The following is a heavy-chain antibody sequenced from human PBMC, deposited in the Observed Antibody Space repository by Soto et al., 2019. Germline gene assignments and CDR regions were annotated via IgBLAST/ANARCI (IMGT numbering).Heavy chain of an antibody. CDR2: VYNDGSA. V-gene: IGHV4-4*02. J-gene: IGHJ4*02. CDR1: GVSISSGNW. Sequence: PSETLSLTCDVSGVSISSGNWWSWVRQPPGKGLEWIAEVYNDGSANYHPSLESRATISVDRSKNQFSLKLLSVTSADTAVYFCAAGEASSRNLAPYYLNFWGQGTLVTVSS. D-gene: IGHD6-13*01. CDR3: AAGEASSRNLAPYYLNF.